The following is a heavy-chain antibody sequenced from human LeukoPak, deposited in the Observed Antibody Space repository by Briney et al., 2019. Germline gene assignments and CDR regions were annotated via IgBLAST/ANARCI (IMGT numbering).Heavy chain of an antibody. CDR2: ISSGSSTK. CDR3: ARDKIKGY. Sequence: PGGSLRLSCAASGFTFSSFSMNWVRQAPGKGLEWVSYISSGSSTKYYADSVKGRFTISRDNAKNSLYLQMNSLRVEDTAVYYCARDKIKGYWGQGTLVTVSS. CDR1: GFTFSSFS. D-gene: IGHD5-24*01. J-gene: IGHJ4*02. V-gene: IGHV3-48*04.